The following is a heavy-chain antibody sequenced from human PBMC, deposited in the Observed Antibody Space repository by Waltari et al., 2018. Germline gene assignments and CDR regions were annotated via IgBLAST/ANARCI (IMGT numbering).Heavy chain of an antibody. CDR3: ARAGFDHQSSGYGMDV. CDR2: MSSTREII. D-gene: IGHD3-22*01. Sequence: QVQLVESGGRFVKPGGSLRLYCAASGFTFSSFYIVWIRQVPGRGLEWVAYMSSTREIIYYADAVRGRFTISRDNARKSLYLDMNSLRAEDTAVYYCARAGFDHQSSGYGMDVWGQGTTVTVSS. V-gene: IGHV3-11*01. CDR1: GFTFSSFY. J-gene: IGHJ6*02.